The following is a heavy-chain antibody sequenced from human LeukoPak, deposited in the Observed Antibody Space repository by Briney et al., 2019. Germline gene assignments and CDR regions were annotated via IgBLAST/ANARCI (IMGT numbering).Heavy chain of an antibody. CDR2: INPNSGGT. J-gene: IGHJ5*02. CDR3: ARSVAAAGWRNNWFDP. V-gene: IGHV1-2*02. Sequence: GASVKVSCKASGYTFTGYYMHWVRQAPGQGLEWMGWINPNSGGTNYTQKFQGRVTMTRDTSISTAYMELSRLRSDDTAVYYCARSVAAAGWRNNWFDPWGQGTLVTVSS. CDR1: GYTFTGYY. D-gene: IGHD6-13*01.